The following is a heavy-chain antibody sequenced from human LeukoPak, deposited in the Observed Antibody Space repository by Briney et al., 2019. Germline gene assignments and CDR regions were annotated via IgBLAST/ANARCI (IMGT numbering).Heavy chain of an antibody. V-gene: IGHV1-2*02. J-gene: IGHJ5*02. CDR2: INPNSGGT. CDR3: ARVTGGRYCSTTSCYMRGWFDP. D-gene: IGHD2-2*02. CDR1: GYTFTGYY. Sequence: ASVKVSCKASGYTFTGYYMHWVRQAPGQGREWMGGINPNSGGTNYAQKFQGRVTMTRDTSTSTVYMELSSLRSEDTAVYYCARVTGGRYCSTTSCYMRGWFDPWGQGPLVTVSS.